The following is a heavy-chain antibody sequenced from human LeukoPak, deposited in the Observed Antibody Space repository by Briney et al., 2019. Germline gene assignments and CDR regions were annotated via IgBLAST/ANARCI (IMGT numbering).Heavy chain of an antibody. CDR3: TRDSLYSNYVGSYYYYYYGMDV. J-gene: IGHJ6*02. D-gene: IGHD4-11*01. CDR1: GFTFGDYA. CDR2: IRSEAYGGTT. Sequence: GGSLRLSCTASGFTFGDYAMSWVRQAPGKGLEWVGFIRSEAYGGTTEYAASVKGRFTISRDDSKSIAYLQMNSLKTEDTAVYYCTRDSLYSNYVGSYYYYYYGMDVWGQGTTVTVSS. V-gene: IGHV3-49*04.